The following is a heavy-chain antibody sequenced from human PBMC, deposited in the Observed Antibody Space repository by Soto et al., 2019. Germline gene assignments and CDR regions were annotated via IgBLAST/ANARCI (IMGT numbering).Heavy chain of an antibody. CDR1: AYTFTGYY. D-gene: IGHD5-12*01. CDR2: INYNSGGT. Sequence: ASVKVSCKAAAYTFTGYYMHWVRQAPGQGLEWMGWINYNSGGTNYAQTFQGWVTMTRDTSISTAYMELSRLRSDDTAVNYCARDQSGYDIYGMDVWGQGTTVTVSS. CDR3: ARDQSGYDIYGMDV. V-gene: IGHV1-2*04. J-gene: IGHJ6*02.